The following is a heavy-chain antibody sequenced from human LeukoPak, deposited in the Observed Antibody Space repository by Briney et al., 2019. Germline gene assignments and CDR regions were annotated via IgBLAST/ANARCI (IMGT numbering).Heavy chain of an antibody. Sequence: ASVKVSCKASGYTFTDYYIHWVRQAPGQGLDWIGMINTSGGSTGNAQRFQGRVSMTRDTSTSTVYMELSSLRSDDTAVYYCSRNDASGLDYWGQGTLVTVSS. V-gene: IGHV1-46*03. J-gene: IGHJ4*02. CDR2: INTSGGST. D-gene: IGHD3-10*01. CDR1: GYTFTDYY. CDR3: SRNDASGLDY.